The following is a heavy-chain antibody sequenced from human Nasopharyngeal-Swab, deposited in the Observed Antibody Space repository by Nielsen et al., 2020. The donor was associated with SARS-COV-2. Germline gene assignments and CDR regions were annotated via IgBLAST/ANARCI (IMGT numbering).Heavy chain of an antibody. Sequence: GESLKISCAASGFTFTSYNMHWVRQAPGKGLEWVALMFSDGSDQYYADSVKGRFTISGDTSTNTLYLQMNSLRADDTAVYYCVREGPYGSGSSFDYWGQGTLVTVSS. CDR3: VREGPYGSGSSFDY. V-gene: IGHV3-30*03. J-gene: IGHJ4*02. CDR1: GFTFTSYN. D-gene: IGHD3-10*01. CDR2: MFSDGSDQ.